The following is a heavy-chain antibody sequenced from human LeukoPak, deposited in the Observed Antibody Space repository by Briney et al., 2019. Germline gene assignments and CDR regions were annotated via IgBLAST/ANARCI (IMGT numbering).Heavy chain of an antibody. D-gene: IGHD6-13*01. CDR1: GGSISSYY. V-gene: IGHV4-59*01. Sequence: SSETLSLTCTVSGGSISSYYWSWIRRPPGKGLEWIGYIYYSGSTNYNPSLKSRVTISVDTSKNQFSLKLSSVTAADTAVYYCARGLYSSSWYGLGYYYYMDVWGKGTTVTISS. CDR3: ARGLYSSSWYGLGYYYYMDV. J-gene: IGHJ6*03. CDR2: IYYSGST.